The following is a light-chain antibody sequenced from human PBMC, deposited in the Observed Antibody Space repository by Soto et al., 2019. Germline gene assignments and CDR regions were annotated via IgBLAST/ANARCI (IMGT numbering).Light chain of an antibody. CDR1: HSVGSD. V-gene: IGKV3-11*01. CDR2: DAS. CDR3: QQRSNWPLT. J-gene: IGKJ4*01. Sequence: EIVLPQSPGTLSLSPGERATLSCRASHSVGSDLAWYRQKPGQAPRLLIYDASNRATGIPARFSGSGSGTDFTLTISSLEPEDFAIYYCQQRSNWPLTFGGGTKVDNK.